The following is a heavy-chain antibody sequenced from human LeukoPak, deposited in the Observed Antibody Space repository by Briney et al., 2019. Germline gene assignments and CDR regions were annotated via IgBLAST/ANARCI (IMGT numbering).Heavy chain of an antibody. CDR1: GGTFSSYA. CDR3: ARGYCSGGSCPTGFDY. Sequence: ASVKVSCKASGGTFSSYAISWVRQAPGQGLEWMGGIIPIFGTANYAQKFQGRVTITADESTSTAYMELSSLRSEDTAVCYCARGYCSGGSCPTGFDYWGQGTLVTVSS. V-gene: IGHV1-69*13. CDR2: IIPIFGTA. D-gene: IGHD2-15*01. J-gene: IGHJ4*02.